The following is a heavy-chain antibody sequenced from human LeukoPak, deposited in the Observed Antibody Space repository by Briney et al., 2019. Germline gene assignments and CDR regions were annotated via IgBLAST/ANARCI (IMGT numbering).Heavy chain of an antibody. CDR2: MNQDGSAK. D-gene: IGHD3-16*01. CDR1: GFTFSDSW. CDR3: ATYTHWVAGDV. J-gene: IGHJ6*02. Sequence: GGSLRLSCTASGFTFSDSWMSWVRQAPGKGLEWVANMNQDGSAKGYVDSVKGRFTISRDNARNSLYLQMSSLRPEDTAVYYCATYTHWVAGDVWGQGTTVTASS. V-gene: IGHV3-7*01.